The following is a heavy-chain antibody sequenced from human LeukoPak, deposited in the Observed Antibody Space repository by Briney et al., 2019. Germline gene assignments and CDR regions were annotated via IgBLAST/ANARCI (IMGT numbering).Heavy chain of an antibody. CDR2: VIPILGIA. D-gene: IGHD3-22*01. V-gene: IGHV1-69*04. J-gene: IGHJ4*02. Sequence: ASVKVSCKASGGTFSSYAISWVRQASGQGLEWMGRVIPILGIANYAQKFQGRVTITADKSTSTAYMELSSLRSEDTAVYYCARGYYYDSSGYYYKYWGQGALVTVSS. CDR1: GGTFSSYA. CDR3: ARGYYYDSSGYYYKY.